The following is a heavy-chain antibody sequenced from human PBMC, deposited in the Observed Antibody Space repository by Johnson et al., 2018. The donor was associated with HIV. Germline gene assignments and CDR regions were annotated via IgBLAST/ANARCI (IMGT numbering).Heavy chain of an antibody. CDR3: ATDYNFWSGRPDSFDV. CDR1: GFTFSDYA. D-gene: IGHD3-3*01. V-gene: IGHV3-30*14. J-gene: IGHJ3*01. Sequence: QVQLVESGGNVVQPGRSLRLSCAASGFTFSDYAMHWVRQAPGKGLEWVAVISYGGSSKYYPDAVKGRFTISRDNSKNTLYLQMDSLRAEDTAVYYCATDYNFWSGRPDSFDVWGQGTMFTVSS. CDR2: ISYGGSSK.